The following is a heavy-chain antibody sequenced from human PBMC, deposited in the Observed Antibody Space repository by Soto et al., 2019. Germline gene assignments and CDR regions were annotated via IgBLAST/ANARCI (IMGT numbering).Heavy chain of an antibody. CDR3: ARDGGRHSGGIDY. Sequence: QVQLVQSGAEVKKPGSSVKVSCKASGGTFSSYSINWVRQAPGQGLEWMGEIIPIFGTANYAQKFQGRVTMTADESTSTAYMEPSSLRSEGTPVYYCARDGGRHSGGIDYWGQGTLVTVSS. V-gene: IGHV1-69*01. D-gene: IGHD1-26*01. CDR2: IIPIFGTA. J-gene: IGHJ4*02. CDR1: GGTFSSYS.